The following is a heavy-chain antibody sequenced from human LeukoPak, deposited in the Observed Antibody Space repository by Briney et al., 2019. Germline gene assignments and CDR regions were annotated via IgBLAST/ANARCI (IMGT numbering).Heavy chain of an antibody. D-gene: IGHD6-6*01. Sequence: GRSLRLSCAASGFTFGGYAMHWVRQAPGKGLEWVAVISYDGSNKYYADSVKGRFTISRDNSKSTLYLQMNSLRAEDTAVYYCARGSMGYFDYWGQGTLVTVSS. J-gene: IGHJ4*02. CDR3: ARGSMGYFDY. CDR2: ISYDGSNK. V-gene: IGHV3-30*04. CDR1: GFTFGGYA.